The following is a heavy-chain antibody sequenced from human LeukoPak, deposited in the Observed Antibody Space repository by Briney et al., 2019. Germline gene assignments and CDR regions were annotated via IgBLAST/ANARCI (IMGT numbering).Heavy chain of an antibody. V-gene: IGHV3-23*01. CDR3: AKGTGANTGLRFRPPQEYGMDV. CDR2: ISGSGGST. J-gene: IGHJ6*02. D-gene: IGHD5-12*01. Sequence: GGSLRLSCAAAGFTFSSYAMSWVRQAPGKGLEWVSAISGSGGSTYYADSVKGRFTISRDSSKNTLYLQMNSLRAEDTAVYYCAKGTGANTGLRFRPPQEYGMDVWGQGTTVTVSS. CDR1: GFTFSSYA.